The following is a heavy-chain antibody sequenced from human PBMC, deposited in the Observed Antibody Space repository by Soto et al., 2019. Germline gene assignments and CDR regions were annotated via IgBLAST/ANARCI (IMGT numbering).Heavy chain of an antibody. J-gene: IGHJ4*02. Sequence: QVQLVQSGAEVKKPGASVKVSCKASGYTFTSYAMHWVRXXPEQRLEWMGWINAGNGNTTYSQKFQGRVTITRDTSASTAYMELSSLRSEDTAVYYCARSAPPLDYWGQGTLVTVSS. CDR2: INAGNGNT. CDR3: ARSAPPLDY. CDR1: GYTFTSYA. V-gene: IGHV1-3*01.